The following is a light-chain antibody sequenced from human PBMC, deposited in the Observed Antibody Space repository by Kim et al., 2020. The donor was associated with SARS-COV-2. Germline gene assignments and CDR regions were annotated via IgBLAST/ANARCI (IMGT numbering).Light chain of an antibody. J-gene: IGKJ4*01. CDR3: QQSYSTPLT. V-gene: IGKV1-39*01. CDR2: AAS. Sequence: DIQMTQSPSSLSVSVGDRVTITCRASQSISSYLNWYQQKPGKAPKLLIYAASSLQSGVPSRFSGSESGTDFTLTISSLQPEDFATYYCQQSYSTPLTFGGGTKVDIK. CDR1: QSISSY.